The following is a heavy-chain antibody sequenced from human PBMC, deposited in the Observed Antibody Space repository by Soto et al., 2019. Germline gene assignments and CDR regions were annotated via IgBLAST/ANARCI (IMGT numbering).Heavy chain of an antibody. CDR3: ARTSHPAGDRGYFAY. CDR1: GGSISSSSYY. CDR2: IYYSGST. Sequence: QLQLQESGPGLVKPSETLSLTCTVSGGSISSSSYYWGWIRQPPGKGLEWIGSIYYSGSTYYNPSLKSRGSISVDTAKNQFSLMLSPVTAADTAVYYCARTSHPAGDRGYFAYWGQGTLVTVSS. D-gene: IGHD4-17*01. J-gene: IGHJ4*02. V-gene: IGHV4-39*01.